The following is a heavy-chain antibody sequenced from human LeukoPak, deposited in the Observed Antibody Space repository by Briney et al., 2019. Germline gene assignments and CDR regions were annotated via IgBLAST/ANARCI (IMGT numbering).Heavy chain of an antibody. Sequence: SVKVSCKASGGTFSSYAISWVRQAPGQGLEWMGGIIPIFGTANYAQKFQGRVTITADESTSTAYMELSSLRSEDTAVYYCAREGTYSSSPIGYWGQGTLVTVSS. CDR3: AREGTYSSSPIGY. CDR2: IIPIFGTA. CDR1: GGTFSSYA. D-gene: IGHD6-13*01. J-gene: IGHJ4*02. V-gene: IGHV1-69*13.